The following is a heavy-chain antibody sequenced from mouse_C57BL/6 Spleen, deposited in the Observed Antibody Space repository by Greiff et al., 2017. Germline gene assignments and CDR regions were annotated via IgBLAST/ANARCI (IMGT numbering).Heavy chain of an antibody. Sequence: QVHVKQSGAELVKPGASVKISCKASGYAFSSYWMNWVKQRPGTGLEWIGQIYPGDGDTNYNGKFKGKATLTADKSSSTAYLQLSILTSEDSAVYFCARDGTTVVIKRYAMDYWGQGTSVTVSS. D-gene: IGHD1-1*01. CDR3: ARDGTTVVIKRYAMDY. J-gene: IGHJ4*01. CDR1: GYAFSSYW. V-gene: IGHV1-80*01. CDR2: IYPGDGDT.